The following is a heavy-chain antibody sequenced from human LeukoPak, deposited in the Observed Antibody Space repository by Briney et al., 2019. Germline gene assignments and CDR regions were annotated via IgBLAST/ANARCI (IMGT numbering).Heavy chain of an antibody. D-gene: IGHD6-13*01. Sequence: GGSLRLSCVVSGFIFRSYGMHWVRQAPGKGLEWVAFIRFDGSNADYPESVEGRFIISRDNRNNTLYLHMNSLRPEDTAVYFCATAAPKYDSSRHFLEYWGHGILVTVSS. CDR2: IRFDGSNA. J-gene: IGHJ4*01. CDR1: GFIFRSYG. CDR3: ATAAPKYDSSRHFLEY. V-gene: IGHV3-30*02.